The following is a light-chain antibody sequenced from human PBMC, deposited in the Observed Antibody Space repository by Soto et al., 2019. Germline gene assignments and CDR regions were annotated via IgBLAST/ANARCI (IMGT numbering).Light chain of an antibody. CDR1: SSDVGSYNL. CDR3: CSYAGSNV. J-gene: IGLJ1*01. V-gene: IGLV2-23*02. CDR2: EVS. Sequence: QSALTQPASVSGSPGQSITISCTGTSSDVGSYNLVSWYQQHPGKAPKLKIYEVSKRPSGVSNRFSGSKSGNTASLTISGLQAEDEADYYCCSYAGSNVFGTGTKVTVL.